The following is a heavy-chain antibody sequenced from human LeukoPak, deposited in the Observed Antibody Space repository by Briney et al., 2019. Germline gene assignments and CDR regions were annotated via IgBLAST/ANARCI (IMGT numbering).Heavy chain of an antibody. J-gene: IGHJ6*02. CDR2: ISSSSSYT. D-gene: IGHD3-22*01. Sequence: PGGSLRLSCAASGFTFSDYYMSWIRQAPGKGLEWVSYISSSSSYTNYADSVKGRFTISRDNAKNSLYLQMNSLRAEDTAVYYCAREVVITPYYYYGMDVWGQGTTVTVSS. CDR3: AREVVITPYYYYGMDV. CDR1: GFTFSDYY. V-gene: IGHV3-11*05.